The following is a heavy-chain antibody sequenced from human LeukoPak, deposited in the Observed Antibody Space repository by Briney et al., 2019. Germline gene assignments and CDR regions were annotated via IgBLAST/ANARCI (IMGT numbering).Heavy chain of an antibody. V-gene: IGHV3-11*04. CDR1: GFTFSDYY. D-gene: IGHD3-16*01. J-gene: IGHJ3*02. CDR2: ISSSGSTI. Sequence: PGGSLRLSCAASGFTFSDYYMSWIRQAPGKGLEWVSYISSSGSTIYYADSVKGRFTISRDNAKNSLYLQMNSLRAEDTAVYYCARIRIYDSSAFDIWGQGTMVTVSS. CDR3: ARIRIYDSSAFDI.